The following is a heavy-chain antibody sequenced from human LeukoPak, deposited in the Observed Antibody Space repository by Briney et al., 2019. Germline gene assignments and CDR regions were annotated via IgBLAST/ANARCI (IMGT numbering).Heavy chain of an antibody. J-gene: IGHJ4*02. Sequence: GGSLRLSCAASGFTFSSYAMHWVRQAPGKGLEWVAVISYDGSNKYYADSVKGRFTISRDNSKNTLYLQMNSLRAEDTAVYYCAKEDIVVVPAAEWNGLFDYWGQGTLVTVSS. CDR1: GFTFSSYA. CDR2: ISYDGSNK. D-gene: IGHD2-2*01. CDR3: AKEDIVVVPAAEWNGLFDY. V-gene: IGHV3-30-3*01.